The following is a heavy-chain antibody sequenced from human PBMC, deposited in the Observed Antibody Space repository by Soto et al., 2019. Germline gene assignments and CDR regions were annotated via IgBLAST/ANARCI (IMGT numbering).Heavy chain of an antibody. Sequence: EVQLVESGGGLVKPGGSLRLSCVASELTLSTAWMSWVRQAPGEGLEWVGRIKSKTEGGTPDYSAPVRGRFTLSSDDSKNTLYPQMNSLITEDTAVYYCTNLIRGFSYSAYWGQGTLVTVSS. CDR1: ELTLSTAW. CDR3: TNLIRGFSYSAY. V-gene: IGHV3-15*01. CDR2: IKSKTEGGTP. D-gene: IGHD5-18*01. J-gene: IGHJ4*02.